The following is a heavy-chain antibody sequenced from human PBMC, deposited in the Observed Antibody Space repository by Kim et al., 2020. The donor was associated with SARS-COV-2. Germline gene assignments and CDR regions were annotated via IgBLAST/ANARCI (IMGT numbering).Heavy chain of an antibody. Sequence: KSRVPISVDTSKNQFSLKLSSVTAADTAVYYCARHGLGWFGDYYYYGMDVWGQGTTVTVSS. J-gene: IGHJ6*02. CDR3: ARHGLGWFGDYYYYGMDV. V-gene: IGHV4-39*01. D-gene: IGHD3-10*01.